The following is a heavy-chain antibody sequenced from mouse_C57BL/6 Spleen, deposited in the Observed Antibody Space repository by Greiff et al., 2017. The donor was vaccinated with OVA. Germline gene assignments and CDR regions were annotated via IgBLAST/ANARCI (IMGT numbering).Heavy chain of an antibody. D-gene: IGHD1-1*01. V-gene: IGHV1-82*01. Sequence: QVQLQQSGPELVKPGASVKISCKASGYAFSSSWMNWVKQRPGKGLEWIGRIYPGDGDTNYNGKFKGKATLTADKSSSTAYMQLSSLTSEDSAVYFCARSATVVATRDYAMDYWGQGTSVTVSS. CDR2: IYPGDGDT. CDR1: GYAFSSSW. CDR3: ARSATVVATRDYAMDY. J-gene: IGHJ4*01.